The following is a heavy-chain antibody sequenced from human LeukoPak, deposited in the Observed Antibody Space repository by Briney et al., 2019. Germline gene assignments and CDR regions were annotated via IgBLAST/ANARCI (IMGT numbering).Heavy chain of an antibody. CDR2: ISSSSSYV. D-gene: IGHD3-22*01. Sequence: GGSLRLSCAASGFTFSSYSMNWVRQAPGKGLEWVSSISSSSSYVYHADSVKGRFTISRDNAKNSLYLQMNSLRAEDTAVYYCARSPITMIVVVPYYFDYWGQGTLVTVSS. V-gene: IGHV3-21*01. CDR3: ARSPITMIVVVPYYFDY. J-gene: IGHJ4*02. CDR1: GFTFSSYS.